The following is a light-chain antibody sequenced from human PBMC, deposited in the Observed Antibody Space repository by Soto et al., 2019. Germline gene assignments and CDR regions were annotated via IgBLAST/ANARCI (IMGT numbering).Light chain of an antibody. Sequence: EIVMTQSPAPLSVAPGERATLSCQASQSVSSKLAWYQQKPGQAPRLLIYGASTRATGIPARFSGSGSGTDFTLTISSLEPEDFAVYYCQQRSNWPPLTFGGGTKVDIK. V-gene: IGKV3-15*01. CDR3: QQRSNWPPLT. CDR2: GAS. J-gene: IGKJ4*01. CDR1: QSVSSK.